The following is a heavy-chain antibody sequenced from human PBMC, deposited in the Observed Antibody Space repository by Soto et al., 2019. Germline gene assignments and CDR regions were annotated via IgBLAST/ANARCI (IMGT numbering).Heavy chain of an antibody. CDR3: ARGGAQRRRYCSGGSCGGVDY. J-gene: IGHJ4*02. Sequence: PSETLSLTCAVYGGSFSGYYWSWIRQPPGKGLEWIGEINHSGSTNYNPSLKSRVTISVDTSKNQFSLKLSSVTAADTAVYYCARGGAQRRRYCSGGSCGGVDYWGQGTLVTVSS. V-gene: IGHV4-34*01. CDR2: INHSGST. D-gene: IGHD2-15*01. CDR1: GGSFSGYY.